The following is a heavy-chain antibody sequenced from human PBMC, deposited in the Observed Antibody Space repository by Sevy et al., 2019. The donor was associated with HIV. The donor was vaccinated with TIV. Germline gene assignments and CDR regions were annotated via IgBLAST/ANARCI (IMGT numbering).Heavy chain of an antibody. J-gene: IGHJ6*01. CDR2: ISAYSGNT. D-gene: IGHD3-22*01. Sequence: ASVKVSCKASGYTFTSYGINWVRQAPGQGLEWMGWISAYSGNTNYAQNLQGRVTMTTDTFTSPAYMELGSLTSDDTAVYYCARDQYDSSGYYYSYYGMDVWGQGTTVTVSS. CDR3: ARDQYDSSGYYYSYYGMDV. V-gene: IGHV1-18*01. CDR1: GYTFTSYG.